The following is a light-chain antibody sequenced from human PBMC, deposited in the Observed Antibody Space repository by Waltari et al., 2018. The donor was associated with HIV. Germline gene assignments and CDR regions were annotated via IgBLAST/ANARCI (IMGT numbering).Light chain of an antibody. J-gene: IGLJ2*01. CDR3: AAWDDRLNGLV. Sequence: QSVLTQPPSTSGTPGQRVTISCSGGRSNIGSTSVHCYQQFPGTAPKLLIHNNNQRPSGVPDQFSGSKSGTSASLAISGLQSEDEAHYYCAAWDDRLNGLVFGGGTKLTVL. V-gene: IGLV1-44*01. CDR2: NNN. CDR1: RSNIGSTS.